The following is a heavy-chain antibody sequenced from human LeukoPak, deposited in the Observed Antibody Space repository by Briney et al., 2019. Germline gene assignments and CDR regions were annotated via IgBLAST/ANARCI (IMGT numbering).Heavy chain of an antibody. D-gene: IGHD6-6*01. V-gene: IGHV1-18*01. CDR3: AATSYSSSGYFDY. J-gene: IGHJ4*02. CDR1: GYSFVFFG. Sequence: GASVKVSCKASGYSFVFFGVSWVQQAPGQGLEWKGWISAYNGNTNYAQKLQGRVTMTTDTSTSTAYMELRSLRSDDTAVYYCAATSYSSSGYFDYWGQGTLVTVSS. CDR2: ISAYNGNT.